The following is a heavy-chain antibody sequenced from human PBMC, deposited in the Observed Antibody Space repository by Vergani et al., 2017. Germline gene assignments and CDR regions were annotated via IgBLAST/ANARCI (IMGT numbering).Heavy chain of an antibody. CDR1: GFTFSSYA. Sequence: EVQLLESGGGLVQPGGSLRLSCAASGFTFSSYAMSWVRQAPGKGLEWVSAISGSGGSTYYADSVKGRFTISRDNSKNTLYLQMNSLRAEDTAVYYCAKDACGGDCSYWYVDLWGRGTLVTVSS. D-gene: IGHD2-21*01. CDR3: AKDACGGDCSYWYVDL. J-gene: IGHJ2*01. CDR2: ISGSGGST. V-gene: IGHV3-23*01.